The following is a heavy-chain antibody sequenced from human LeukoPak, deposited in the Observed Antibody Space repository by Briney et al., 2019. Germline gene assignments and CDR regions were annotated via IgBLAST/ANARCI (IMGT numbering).Heavy chain of an antibody. CDR1: GGSISSYY. D-gene: IGHD3-16*01. Sequence: SETLSLTCTVSGGSISSYYWSWIRQPPGKGLEWIGYIYYSGSTNYNPSLKSRVTISVDTSKNQFSLKLSSVTAADTAVYYCARAQHASYGAFDIWGQGTMVTVSS. J-gene: IGHJ3*02. CDR2: IYYSGST. CDR3: ARAQHASYGAFDI. V-gene: IGHV4-59*01.